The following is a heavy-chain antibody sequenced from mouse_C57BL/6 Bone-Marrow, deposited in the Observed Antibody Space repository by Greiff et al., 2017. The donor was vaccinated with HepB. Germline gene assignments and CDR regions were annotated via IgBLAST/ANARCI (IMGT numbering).Heavy chain of an antibody. CDR1: GYTFTSYW. V-gene: IGHV1-64*01. J-gene: IGHJ2*01. D-gene: IGHD2-2*01. CDR2: IHPNSGST. Sequence: VQLQQPGAELVKPGASVKLSCKASGYTFTSYWMHWVKQRPGQGLEWIGMIHPNSGSTNYNEKFKSKATLTVDKSSSTAYMQLSSLTSEDSAVYYCAKVTTGYYFDYWGQGTTLTVSS. CDR3: AKVTTGYYFDY.